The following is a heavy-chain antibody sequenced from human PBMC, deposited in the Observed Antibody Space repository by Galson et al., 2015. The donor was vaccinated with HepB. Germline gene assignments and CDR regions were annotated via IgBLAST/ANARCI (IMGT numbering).Heavy chain of an antibody. CDR1: GFTFSSFA. CDR3: AKRRQSSVDRRLSNFDY. CDR2: ITGSGSST. V-gene: IGHV3-23*01. D-gene: IGHD1-26*01. J-gene: IGHJ4*02. Sequence: SLRLSCAASGFTFSSFAMSWVRQPPGKGLEWVSGITGSGSSTYYADSVKGRFTISRDNSMNTLYLQMNSLRAEDTAVYYCAKRRQSSVDRRLSNFDYWGQGTLVTVSS.